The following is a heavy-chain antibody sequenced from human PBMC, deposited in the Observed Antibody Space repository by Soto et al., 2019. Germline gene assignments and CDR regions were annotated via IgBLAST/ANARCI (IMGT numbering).Heavy chain of an antibody. Sequence: GASVKVSCKTSGYSFTSLDINWVRQTTGQGLEWMGWMQPSSGRTGYAQKFQGRVTMTRDTSINTAYMELSSLTSDDTAFYYCARGVTAGVDYWGQGTLVTVSS. CDR2: MQPSSGRT. CDR1: GYSFTSLD. D-gene: IGHD1-26*01. CDR3: ARGVTAGVDY. J-gene: IGHJ4*02. V-gene: IGHV1-8*01.